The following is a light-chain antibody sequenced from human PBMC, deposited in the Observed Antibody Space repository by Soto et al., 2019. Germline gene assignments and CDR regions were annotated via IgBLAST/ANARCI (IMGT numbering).Light chain of an antibody. J-gene: IGLJ1*01. CDR3: CSLTTSHTYV. V-gene: IGLV2-14*03. Sequence: QSVLTQPASVSGSPGQSITISRTGTSSDIGHYDYVSWYQQHPGKAPKLMIYHVTYRPSGVSNRCSGSKSGNSASLTISGLQADDEADYYCCSLTTSHTYVFGSGTKATVL. CDR1: SSDIGHYDY. CDR2: HVT.